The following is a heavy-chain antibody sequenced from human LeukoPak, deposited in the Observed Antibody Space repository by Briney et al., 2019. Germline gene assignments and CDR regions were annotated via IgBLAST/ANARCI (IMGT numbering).Heavy chain of an antibody. CDR1: GFTFSSYG. Sequence: GGSRRLSCAASGFTFSSYGMSWVRQAPGKGLEWGSTISGSGGYTYYADSVKGRFTISRDNSKNTLYLQMKSLRAEDTAVYYCATSRGVDDSSDYWGKGTMVTVSS. CDR3: ATSRGVDDSSDY. J-gene: IGHJ4*02. CDR2: ISGSGGYT. V-gene: IGHV3-23*01. D-gene: IGHD3-22*01.